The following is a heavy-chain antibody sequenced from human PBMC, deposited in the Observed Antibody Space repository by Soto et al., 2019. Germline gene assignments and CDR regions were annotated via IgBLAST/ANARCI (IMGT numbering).Heavy chain of an antibody. CDR1: GFTFSNYS. CDR3: AKNRGRGSPVSGGMDV. D-gene: IGHD3-10*01. V-gene: IGHV3-21*02. Sequence: EVQLVESGGGLVKPGGSLRLSCAASGFTFSNYSLNWVRQAPGKGLEWVSVISSRSNHIYYADSVRGRFTISRDNAKNSVYLQMNSLRAEDTAVYYCAKNRGRGSPVSGGMDVWGQGTTVTVSS. J-gene: IGHJ6*02. CDR2: ISSRSNHI.